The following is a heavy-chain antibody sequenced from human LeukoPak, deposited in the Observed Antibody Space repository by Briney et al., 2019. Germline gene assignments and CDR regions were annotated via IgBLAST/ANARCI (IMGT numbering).Heavy chain of an antibody. D-gene: IGHD5-18*01. CDR2: IYYSGTS. J-gene: IGHJ4*02. CDR1: GCSISSHY. Sequence: SETLSLTCTVSGCSISSHYWTWIRQPPGKGLEWIWYIYYSGTSDYNPSLKSRVTISVDTSKNQFSLKLSSVTAADTAVYYCAGTYSAWYFDYWGQGTLVTVSS. CDR3: AGTYSAWYFDY. V-gene: IGHV4-59*11.